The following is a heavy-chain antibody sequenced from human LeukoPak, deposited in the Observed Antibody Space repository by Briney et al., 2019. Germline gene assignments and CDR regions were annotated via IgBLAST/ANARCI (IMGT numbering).Heavy chain of an antibody. CDR3: AREAWGSYLRYFDY. D-gene: IGHD1-26*01. J-gene: IGHJ4*02. Sequence: GGSLRLSCAASGFTFNSYEMNWVRQAPGKGLEWVSYISSSGSTIYYADSVKGRFTISRDNAKNSLYLQMNSLRAEDTAVYYCAREAWGSYLRYFDYWGQGTLVTVSS. V-gene: IGHV3-48*03. CDR1: GFTFNSYE. CDR2: ISSSGSTI.